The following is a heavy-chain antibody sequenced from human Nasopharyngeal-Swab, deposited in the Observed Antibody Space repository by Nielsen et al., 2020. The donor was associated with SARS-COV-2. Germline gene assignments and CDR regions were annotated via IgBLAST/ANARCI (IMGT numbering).Heavy chain of an antibody. CDR3: ARDRGYCSSTSCYDNWFDP. D-gene: IGHD2-2*01. Sequence: ASVKVSCKASGYTFTSYGISWVRQAPGQGLEWMGWISAYNGNTNYAQKLQGRVTMTTDTSTSTAYMELRSLRSDDAAVYYCARDRGYCSSTSCYDNWFDPWGQGTLVTVSS. J-gene: IGHJ5*02. V-gene: IGHV1-18*01. CDR1: GYTFTSYG. CDR2: ISAYNGNT.